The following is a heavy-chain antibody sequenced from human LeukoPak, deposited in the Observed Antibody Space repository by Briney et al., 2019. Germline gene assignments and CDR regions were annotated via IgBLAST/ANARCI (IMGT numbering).Heavy chain of an antibody. J-gene: IGHJ4*02. CDR3: VSHDWVN. CDR1: GGFISSNIYY. Sequence: SETLSPTCTVSGGFISSNIYYWDWIRKPPGKGLEWIGSIYHSGSTYYNPSLKSRVTISVDTSKNQFSVKLSSVTAADTGIYYCVSHDWVNWGQGTLVTVSS. D-gene: IGHD2-21*01. V-gene: IGHV4-39*01. CDR2: IYHSGST.